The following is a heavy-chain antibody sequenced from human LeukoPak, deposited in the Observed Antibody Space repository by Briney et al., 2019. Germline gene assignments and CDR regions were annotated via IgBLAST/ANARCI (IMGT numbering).Heavy chain of an antibody. CDR3: ARSPNSYGLDY. Sequence: PSETLSLTCTVSGGSISSYYWSWIRQPPGKGLEWIGYIYYSGSTNYYPSLKSRVTISVDTSKNQFSLKLSSVTAADTAVYYCARSPNSYGLDYWGQGTLVTVSS. V-gene: IGHV4-59*01. CDR2: IYYSGST. J-gene: IGHJ4*02. D-gene: IGHD5-18*01. CDR1: GGSISSYY.